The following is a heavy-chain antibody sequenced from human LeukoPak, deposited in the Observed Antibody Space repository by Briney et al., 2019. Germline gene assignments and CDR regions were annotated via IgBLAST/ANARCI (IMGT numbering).Heavy chain of an antibody. D-gene: IGHD5-24*01. CDR3: AKDKSPYKFFVAYDI. J-gene: IGHJ3*02. Sequence: GGSLRLSCVASGFTFSSYAMSWVRQGPGKGLEWVSTITGSGGSTYYADSVKGRFTISRDNSKNTLCLQMNSLRAEDTAVYYCAKDKSPYKFFVAYDIWGQGTMVTVSS. CDR2: ITGSGGST. V-gene: IGHV3-23*01. CDR1: GFTFSSYA.